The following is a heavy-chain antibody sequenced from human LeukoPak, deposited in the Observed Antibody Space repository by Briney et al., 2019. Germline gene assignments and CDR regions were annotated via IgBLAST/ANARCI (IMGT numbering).Heavy chain of an antibody. CDR2: ISYDGSNK. J-gene: IGHJ6*02. CDR1: GFTSSSYG. V-gene: IGHV3-30*18. Sequence: GGSLRLSCAASGFTSSSYGMHWVRQAPGKGLEWVAVISYDGSNKYYADSVKGRFTISRDNSKNTLYLQMNSLRAEDTAVYYCAKDREKWGNYYYYGMDVWGQGTTITVSS. CDR3: AKDREKWGNYYYYGMDV. D-gene: IGHD1-26*01.